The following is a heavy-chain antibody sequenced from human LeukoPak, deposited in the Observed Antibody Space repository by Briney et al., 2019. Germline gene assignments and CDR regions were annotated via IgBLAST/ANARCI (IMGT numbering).Heavy chain of an antibody. J-gene: IGHJ4*02. CDR3: ARGRRYWVDY. CDR1: GYTFTSYD. Sequence: ASVKVSCKASGYTFTSYDVNWVRQATGQGLEWMGWMNPNSGNTGYAQKFQGRVTMTRNTSISTAYMELSSLRSEDTAMYYCARGRRYWVDYWGQGTLVTVSS. CDR2: MNPNSGNT. D-gene: IGHD1-26*01. V-gene: IGHV1-8*01.